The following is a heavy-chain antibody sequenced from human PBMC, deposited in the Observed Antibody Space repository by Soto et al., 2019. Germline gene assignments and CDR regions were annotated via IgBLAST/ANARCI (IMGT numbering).Heavy chain of an antibody. D-gene: IGHD5-12*01. J-gene: IGHJ4*02. V-gene: IGHV3-23*01. Sequence: GGSLRLSCAASGFTFSSYAMSWVRQAPGKGLEWVSAISGSGGSTYYADSAKGRFTISRDNSKNTLYLQMNSLRAEDTAVYYCAKVLVSGYDYYFDYWGQGTLVTVSS. CDR2: ISGSGGST. CDR3: AKVLVSGYDYYFDY. CDR1: GFTFSSYA.